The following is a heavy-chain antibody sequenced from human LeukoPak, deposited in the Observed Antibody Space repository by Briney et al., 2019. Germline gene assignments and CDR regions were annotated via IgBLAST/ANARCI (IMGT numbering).Heavy chain of an antibody. D-gene: IGHD3-9*01. V-gene: IGHV4-4*07. CDR1: GGSISSYY. Sequence: SETLSLTCTVSGGSISSYYWSWIRQPAGKGLEWIGRIYTSGSTNYNPSLKSRVTMSVDTSKNQFSLKLSSVPAADPAVYYCARVRPHYDILTGYYLPYYYYMDVWGKGTTVTVSS. J-gene: IGHJ6*03. CDR3: ARVRPHYDILTGYYLPYYYYMDV. CDR2: IYTSGST.